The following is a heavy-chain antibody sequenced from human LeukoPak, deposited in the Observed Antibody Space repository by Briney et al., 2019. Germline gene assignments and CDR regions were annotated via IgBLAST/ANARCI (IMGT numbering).Heavy chain of an antibody. CDR2: MNPNSGNT. D-gene: IGHD3-3*01. J-gene: IGHJ4*02. V-gene: IGHV1-8*01. CDR1: GYTFTSYD. CDR3: ARGTLKNLYDFWSGYYTYYFDY. Sequence: ASVKVSCKASGYTFTSYDINWVRQATGQGLEWMGWMNPNSGNTGYAQKFQGRVTMTRNTSISTAYMELSSLRSEDTAVYYRARGTLKNLYDFWSGYYTYYFDYWGQGTLVTVSS.